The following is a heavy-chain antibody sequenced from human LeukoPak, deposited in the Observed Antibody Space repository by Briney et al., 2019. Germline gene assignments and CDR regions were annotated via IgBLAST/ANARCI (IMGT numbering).Heavy chain of an antibody. V-gene: IGHV3-48*04. CDR2: ISSSGSSI. CDR1: GFTFSSYN. CDR3: ARARLAAAGAYYYYFMDV. D-gene: IGHD6-13*01. J-gene: IGHJ6*04. Sequence: GRSLRLSCAVSGFTFSSYNMNWVRQAPGKGLEWVSYISSSGSSIYYADSVKGRFTISRDNAKNSLYLQMNSLRADGTAVYYCARARLAAAGAYYYYFMDVWGKGTTVTVSS.